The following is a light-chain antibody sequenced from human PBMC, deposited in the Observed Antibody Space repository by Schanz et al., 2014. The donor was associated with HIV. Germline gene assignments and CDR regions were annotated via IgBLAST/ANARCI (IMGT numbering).Light chain of an antibody. J-gene: IGKJ1*01. CDR1: QSVSRF. CDR3: QQYGVSPPWT. Sequence: EIVLTQSPATLSLSPGERATLSCRASQSVSRFLAWYQQKPGQAPRLLIYDTSNRATGIPVRFSGSGSGTDFTLSISGLEPEDFAVYYCQQYGVSPPWTFGQGTKVEFK. CDR2: DTS. V-gene: IGKV3-11*01.